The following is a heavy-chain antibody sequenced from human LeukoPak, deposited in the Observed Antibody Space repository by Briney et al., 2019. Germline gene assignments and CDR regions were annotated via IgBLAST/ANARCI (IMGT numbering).Heavy chain of an antibody. CDR1: GYTFTDNY. CDR3: ARAPAVDYTSLGDY. CDR2: INPNSGDT. V-gene: IGHV1-2*02. D-gene: IGHD4-11*01. J-gene: IGHJ4*02. Sequence: ASVKVSCKPSGYTFTDNYMHWVRQAPGQGLKWMGWINPNSGDTYYAQKFQGRVTMTRDTSIGTASMELTRLRSDDTAVYFCARAPAVDYTSLGDYWGQGTLVTVSS.